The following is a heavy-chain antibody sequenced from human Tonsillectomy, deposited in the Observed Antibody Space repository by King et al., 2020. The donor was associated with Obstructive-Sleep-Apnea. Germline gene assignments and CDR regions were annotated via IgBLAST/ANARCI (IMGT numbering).Heavy chain of an antibody. J-gene: IGHJ4*02. CDR3: ARHSYITMVRGVITAPQYYFDY. D-gene: IGHD3-10*01. Sequence: QLQESGPGLVKPSETLSLTCTVSGGSISSYYWSWIRQPPGKGLEWIGYIYYSGSTNYNPSLKSRVTISVDTSKNQFSLKLSSVTAADTAVYYCARHSYITMVRGVITAPQYYFDYWGQETLVTVSS. V-gene: IGHV4-59*08. CDR1: GGSISSYY. CDR2: IYYSGST.